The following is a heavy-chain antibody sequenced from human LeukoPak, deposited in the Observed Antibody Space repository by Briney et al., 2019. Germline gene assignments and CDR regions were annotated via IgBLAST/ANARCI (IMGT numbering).Heavy chain of an antibody. V-gene: IGHV4-59*01. CDR1: GDSIGIYY. D-gene: IGHD6-13*01. CDR3: AREYSSFDY. J-gene: IGHJ4*02. Sequence: SETLSLTCTVSGDSIGIYYWHWIRQPPGKGLEWLGFIHYSGSTSYNPSLKSRVTISVDTSKNQFSLKLSSVTAADTAVYYCAREYSSFDYWGQGTLVTVFS. CDR2: IHYSGST.